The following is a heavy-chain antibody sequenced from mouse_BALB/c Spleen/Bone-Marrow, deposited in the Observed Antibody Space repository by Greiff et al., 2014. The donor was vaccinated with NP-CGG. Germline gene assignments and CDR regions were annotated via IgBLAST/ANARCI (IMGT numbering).Heavy chain of an antibody. J-gene: IGHJ1*03. CDR2: INPSSGYA. V-gene: IGHV1-4*01. CDR3: TRITTVVRYFDV. D-gene: IGHD1-1*01. CDR1: CYTFTTHT. Sequence: QVPLKGSWGELARPGASVKMSFQASCYTFTTHTIHLGKQKPGQGLGLIGYINPSSGYANYNQNFKDKAALTADKSSSTAYMQLSSLTSEDSAVYYCTRITTVVRYFDVWGTGTTVTVSS.